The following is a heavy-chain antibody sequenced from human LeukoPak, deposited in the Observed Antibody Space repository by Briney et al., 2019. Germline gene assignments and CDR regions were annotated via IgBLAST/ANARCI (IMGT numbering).Heavy chain of an antibody. D-gene: IGHD6-6*01. V-gene: IGHV4-38-2*02. CDR1: GYSISSGYW. Sequence: PSETLSLTCTVSGYSISSGYWWGWIRQPPGKGLEWIGSIYHSGSTYYHASLKSRVTMSVDTSRNQFSLKLNSVTAADTAVYYCARVSGSSSSMVLFDYWGQGTLVTVSS. CDR2: IYHSGST. J-gene: IGHJ4*02. CDR3: ARVSGSSSSMVLFDY.